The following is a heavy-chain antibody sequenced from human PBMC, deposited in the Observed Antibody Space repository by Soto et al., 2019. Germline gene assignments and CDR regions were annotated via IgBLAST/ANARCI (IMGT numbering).Heavy chain of an antibody. V-gene: IGHV4-30-4*01. CDR3: ARAYYYDINY. CDR2: IYYSGST. CDR1: GGSISRGDYY. Sequence: SETLSRTCTVSGGSISRGDYYWIGIRQPPGKGLEWIGYIYYSGSTYYNPSLKSRVTISVDTSKNQFSLKLSSVTAADTAVYYCARAYYYDINYWGQGTLVTVSS. D-gene: IGHD3-22*01. J-gene: IGHJ4*02.